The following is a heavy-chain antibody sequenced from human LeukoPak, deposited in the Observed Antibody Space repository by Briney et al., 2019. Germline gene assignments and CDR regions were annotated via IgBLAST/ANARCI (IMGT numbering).Heavy chain of an antibody. Sequence: ASVKVSCKASGYTFTGYYMHWVRQAPGQGLEWMGWINPNSGGTNYAQKFQGRVTMTRDTSISTAYMELSRLRSDDTAVYYCARDGCSSTSCPPWNCYYYMDVWGKGTTVTVSS. J-gene: IGHJ6*03. CDR1: GYTFTGYY. CDR3: ARDGCSSTSCPPWNCYYYMDV. V-gene: IGHV1-2*02. D-gene: IGHD2-2*01. CDR2: INPNSGGT.